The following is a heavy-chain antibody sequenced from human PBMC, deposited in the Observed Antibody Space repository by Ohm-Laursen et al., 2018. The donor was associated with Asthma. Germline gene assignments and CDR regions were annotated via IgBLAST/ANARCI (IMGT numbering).Heavy chain of an antibody. V-gene: IGHV1-69*17. CDR1: GGTFSSYA. CDR2: IIPIFGIA. Sequence: SSVKVSCKASGGTFSSYAISWVRQAPGQGLEWMGGIIPIFGIANYAQKFQGRITITADKSTSTAYMELSSLRSEDTAVYYCARVSFLYGGEKSITMTRAFDIWGQGTMVTVSS. CDR3: ARVSFLYGGEKSITMTRAFDI. J-gene: IGHJ3*02. D-gene: IGHD3-22*01.